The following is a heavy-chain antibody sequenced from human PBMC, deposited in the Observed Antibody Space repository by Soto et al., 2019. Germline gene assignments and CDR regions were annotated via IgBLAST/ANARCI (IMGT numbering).Heavy chain of an antibody. D-gene: IGHD2-2*02. CDR2: ISGSGTMK. V-gene: IGHV3-23*01. Sequence: PGESLKISCVASGFTFRNHAMTWVRQAPGKGLEWVSGISGSGTMKYYADSVRGHFIISRENAKNTLHLQMDNLRVEDTAVYYCAKEAEENEQVPIPGDNWGQGTLVTVSS. J-gene: IGHJ4*02. CDR3: AKEAEENEQVPIPGDN. CDR1: GFTFRNHA.